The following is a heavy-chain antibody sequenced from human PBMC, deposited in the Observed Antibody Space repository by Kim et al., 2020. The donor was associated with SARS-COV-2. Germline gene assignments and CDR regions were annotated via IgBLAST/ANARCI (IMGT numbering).Heavy chain of an antibody. CDR2: INLSGGST. J-gene: IGHJ4*02. CDR3: ARDRGMAAPFLVH. D-gene: IGHD3-10*01. V-gene: IGHV1-46*01. CDR1: GYTFTNYY. Sequence: ASVKVSCKSSGYTFTNYYMHWVRQAPGQGPEWMGVINLSGGSTSYAQRFQGRVTVTRYTSTSTLYMELRSLTPEDTAVYYCARDRGMAAPFLVHWGQGTLVTDSS.